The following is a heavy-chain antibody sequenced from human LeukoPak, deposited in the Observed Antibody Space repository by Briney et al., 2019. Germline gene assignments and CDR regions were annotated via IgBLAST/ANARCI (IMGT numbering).Heavy chain of an antibody. CDR2: ISSSSNSL. J-gene: IGHJ3*02. Sequence: GGSLRLSCAASRFSFSSYSMNWVRQAPGKGLEWVSYISSSSNSLYAASVKGRFAISRDNAKNSLYLQMNSLRDEDTAVYYCARDRMWAFDIWGQGTMVTVSS. CDR1: RFSFSSYS. CDR3: ARDRMWAFDI. V-gene: IGHV3-48*02. D-gene: IGHD1-14*01.